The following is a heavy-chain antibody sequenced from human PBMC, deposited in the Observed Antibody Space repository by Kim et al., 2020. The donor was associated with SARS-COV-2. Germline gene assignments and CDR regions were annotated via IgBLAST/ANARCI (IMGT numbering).Heavy chain of an antibody. Sequence: SETLSLTCAVYGGSFSGYYWSWIRQPPGKGLEWIGEINHSGSTNYNPSLKSRVTISVDTSKNQFSLKLSSVPAADTAVYYCASKVTHTLLYYYYYGMDFWGQGTTVTVSS. CDR1: GGSFSGYY. J-gene: IGHJ6*02. V-gene: IGHV4-34*01. CDR3: ASKVTHTLLYYYYYGMDF. D-gene: IGHD2-21*02. CDR2: INHSGST.